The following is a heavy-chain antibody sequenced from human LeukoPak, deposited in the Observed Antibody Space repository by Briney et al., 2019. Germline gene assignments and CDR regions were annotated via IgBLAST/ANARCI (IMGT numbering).Heavy chain of an antibody. J-gene: IGHJ4*02. CDR2: INHSGST. V-gene: IGHV4-34*01. D-gene: IGHD2-21*02. CDR1: GGSFSGYY. CDR3: ARGPTSGVAVTNLGFDY. Sequence: SETLSLTCAVYGGSFSGYYWSWIRQPPGKGLEWIGEINHSGSTNYNPSLKSRVTISVDTSKNQFSLKLSSVTAADTAVYYCARGPTSGVAVTNLGFDYRGQGTLVTVSS.